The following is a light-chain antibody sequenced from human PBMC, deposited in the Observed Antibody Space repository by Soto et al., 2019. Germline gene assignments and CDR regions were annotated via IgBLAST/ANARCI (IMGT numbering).Light chain of an antibody. Sequence: EIVLTQSPATLSLSPGERATLSCRASQSVSSYLAWYQQKPGQAPRLLIYDASNRATGIPARFSGSGSGTDFTLTISSLAPEDFAVYYCQQRSNWPLTFGGGTKVEI. V-gene: IGKV3-11*01. CDR2: DAS. J-gene: IGKJ4*01. CDR3: QQRSNWPLT. CDR1: QSVSSY.